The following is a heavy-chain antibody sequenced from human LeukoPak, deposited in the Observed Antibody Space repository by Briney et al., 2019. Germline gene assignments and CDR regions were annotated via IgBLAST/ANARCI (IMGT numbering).Heavy chain of an antibody. CDR3: ARHDSSGYDAFDI. D-gene: IGHD3-22*01. J-gene: IGHJ3*02. Sequence: GGSLRLSCAASGFTFSSYWMSWVRQAPGKGLEWVANIKQDGSEKYYVDSVKGRFTISRDNAKNSLYLQMNSLRAEDTAVYYCARHDSSGYDAFDIWGQGTMVTVSS. CDR1: GFTFSSYW. V-gene: IGHV3-7*01. CDR2: IKQDGSEK.